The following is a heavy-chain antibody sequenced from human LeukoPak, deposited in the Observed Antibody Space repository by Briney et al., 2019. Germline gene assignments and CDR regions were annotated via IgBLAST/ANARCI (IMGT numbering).Heavy chain of an antibody. CDR1: GFTFSSYS. D-gene: IGHD3-10*01. Sequence: GGSLRLSCAASGFTFSSYSMNWVRQAPGKGLEWVSSISSSSSYIYYADSVKGRFTISRDNAKNSLYLQMNSLRAEDTAVYYCARGIGWFGELLYSNSEALFDYWGQGTLVTVSS. CDR3: ARGIGWFGELLYSNSEALFDY. CDR2: ISSSSSYI. V-gene: IGHV3-21*01. J-gene: IGHJ4*02.